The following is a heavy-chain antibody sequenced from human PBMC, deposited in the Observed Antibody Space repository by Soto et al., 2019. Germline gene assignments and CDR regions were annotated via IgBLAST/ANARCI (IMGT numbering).Heavy chain of an antibody. D-gene: IGHD2-15*01. Sequence: QVQLQQWGAGLSKPSETLSLTCAVYGGSFSGYYWSWIRQPPGKGLEWIGEINHSGSTNYNPSLKSRVTISVDTSKNQFSLKLSSVTAADTAVYYCARGDCSGGSCYDYWGQGTLVTVSS. CDR3: ARGDCSGGSCYDY. V-gene: IGHV4-34*01. CDR2: INHSGST. J-gene: IGHJ4*02. CDR1: GGSFSGYY.